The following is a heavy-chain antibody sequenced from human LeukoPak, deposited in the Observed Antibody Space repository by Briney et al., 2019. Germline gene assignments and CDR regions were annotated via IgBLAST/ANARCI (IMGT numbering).Heavy chain of an antibody. V-gene: IGHV4-34*01. J-gene: IGHJ5*02. Sequence: LETLSLTCAVYGGSFSGYYWSWIRQPPGKGLEWIGEINHSGSTNYNPSLKSRVTISVDTSKNQFSLKLSSVTAADTAVYYCARNYVLLWSRFDPWGQGTLVTVSS. CDR3: ARNYVLLWSRFDP. CDR2: INHSGST. CDR1: GGSFSGYY. D-gene: IGHD3-10*01.